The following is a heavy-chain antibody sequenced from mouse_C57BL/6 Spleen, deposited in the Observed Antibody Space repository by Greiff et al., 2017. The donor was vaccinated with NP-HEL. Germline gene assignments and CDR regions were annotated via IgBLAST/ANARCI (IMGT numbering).Heavy chain of an antibody. CDR2: IHPNSGST. D-gene: IGHD1-1*01. J-gene: IGHJ1*03. CDR3: ARAGDYYGSSYGYFDV. V-gene: IGHV1-64*01. CDR1: GYTFTSYR. Sequence: QVQLQQPGAELVKPGASVKLSCKASGYTFTSYRMHWVKQRPGQGLEWIGMIHPNSGSTNYNEKFKSKATLTVDKSSSTAYMQLSSLTTEDSAVDYCARAGDYYGSSYGYFDVWGTGTTVTVSS.